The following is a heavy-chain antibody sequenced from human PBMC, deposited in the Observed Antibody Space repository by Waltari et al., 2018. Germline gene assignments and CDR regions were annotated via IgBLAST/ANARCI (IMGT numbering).Heavy chain of an antibody. D-gene: IGHD5-18*01. CDR1: GGPFSGYY. V-gene: IGHV4-34*01. J-gene: IGHJ3*02. CDR2: INHSGST. CDR3: ASRYRHDAFDI. Sequence: QVQLQQWGAGLLKPSETLSLTCAVYGGPFSGYYWSWIRQPPGKGLEWMGEINHSGSTNYNPSLKSRVTISVDTSKNQFSLKLSSVTAADTAVYYCASRYRHDAFDIWGQGTMVTVSS.